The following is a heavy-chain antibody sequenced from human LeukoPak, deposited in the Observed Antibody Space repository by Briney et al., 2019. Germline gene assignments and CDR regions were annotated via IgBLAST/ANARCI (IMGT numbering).Heavy chain of an antibody. V-gene: IGHV1-2*02. CDR2: INPNSGGT. CDR3: ARLSRGEGEFDY. J-gene: IGHJ4*02. Sequence: ASVKVSCKASGYTFTSYDINWVRQAPGQGLEWMGWINPNSGGTNYAQKFQGRVTMTRDTSISTAYMELSRLRSDDTAVYYCARLSRGEGEFDYWGQGTLVTVSS. D-gene: IGHD3-10*01. CDR1: GYTFTSYD.